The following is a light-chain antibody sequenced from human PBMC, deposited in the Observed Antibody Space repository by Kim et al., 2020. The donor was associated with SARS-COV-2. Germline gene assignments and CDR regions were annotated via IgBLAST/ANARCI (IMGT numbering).Light chain of an antibody. Sequence: AQGKKGRITCQGDSLRSYYASWYQQKPGQAPVLVIYGKNNRPSGIPDRFSGSSSGNTASLTITGAQAEDEADYYCNSRDSSGNHVVFGGGTQLTVL. J-gene: IGLJ2*01. CDR3: NSRDSSGNHVV. V-gene: IGLV3-19*01. CDR2: GKN. CDR1: SLRSYY.